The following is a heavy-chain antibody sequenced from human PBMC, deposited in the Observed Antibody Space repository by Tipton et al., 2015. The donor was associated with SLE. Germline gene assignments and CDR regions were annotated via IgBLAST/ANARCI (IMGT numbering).Heavy chain of an antibody. J-gene: IGHJ4*02. Sequence: TLSLTCTVSGGSISSSTYFWGWIRQPPGKGLEWIGSIFYNGNTYYSPSLKSRVTISLDTSKNQFSLKLSSVTAADTAVYYCAREGLVVPNYFDYWGQGTLVTVSS. V-gene: IGHV4-39*07. CDR1: GGSISSSTYF. CDR2: IFYNGNT. CDR3: AREGLVVPNYFDY. D-gene: IGHD2-8*02.